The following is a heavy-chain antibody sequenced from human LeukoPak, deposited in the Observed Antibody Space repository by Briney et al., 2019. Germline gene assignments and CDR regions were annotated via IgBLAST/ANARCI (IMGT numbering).Heavy chain of an antibody. CDR2: ISVYSDVS. V-gene: IGHV1-18*01. Sequence: GASVKVSCKASGYIFANYGITWVRPAPGRGLEWMGWISVYSDVSNYAQNFQGRLTMTTDTSTTTAYMELRSLRSDDTAVYFCARDFGLAATEAGYWGQGTLVTVSS. CDR3: ARDFGLAATEAGY. CDR1: GYIFANYG. J-gene: IGHJ4*02. D-gene: IGHD6-13*01.